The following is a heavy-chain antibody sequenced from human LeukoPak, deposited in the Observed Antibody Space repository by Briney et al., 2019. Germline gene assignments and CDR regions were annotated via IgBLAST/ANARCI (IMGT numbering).Heavy chain of an antibody. CDR2: ISSSSSYI. V-gene: IGHV3-21*01. Sequence: PGGSLRLSCAASGFTFSSYSMNWVRQAPGKGLEWVSSISSSSSYIYYADSVKGRFTISRDNAKNSLYLQMNSLRAEDTAVYYCARDLVRVRGVFDPWGQGTLVTVSS. CDR1: GFTFSSYS. D-gene: IGHD3-10*01. CDR3: ARDLVRVRGVFDP. J-gene: IGHJ5*02.